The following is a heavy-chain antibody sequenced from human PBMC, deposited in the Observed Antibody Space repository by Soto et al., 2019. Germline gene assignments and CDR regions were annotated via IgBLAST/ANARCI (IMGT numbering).Heavy chain of an antibody. J-gene: IGHJ5*02. Sequence: QVQLVQSGAEVKKPGSSVKVSCTASVGTFSSSAISWVLQAPGQGLEWMGGIIPIFGTANYAQKFQGRVTITADESTSTAYMELSSLRSEDTAVYYCARDLKPSYWSGGSCYSYNWFDPWGQGTLVTVSS. V-gene: IGHV1-69*01. D-gene: IGHD2-15*01. CDR2: IIPIFGTA. CDR3: ARDLKPSYWSGGSCYSYNWFDP. CDR1: VGTFSSSA.